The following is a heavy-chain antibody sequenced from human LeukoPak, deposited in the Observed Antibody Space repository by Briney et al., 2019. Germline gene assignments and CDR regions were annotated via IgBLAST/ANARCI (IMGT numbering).Heavy chain of an antibody. J-gene: IGHJ6*02. CDR3: ARDQVAMANYYYYGMDV. V-gene: IGHV1-46*01. CDR1: GYTFTSYY. D-gene: IGHD5-12*01. CDR2: INPSGGST. Sequence: ASVKVSCKASGYTFTSYYMHWARQAPGQGLEWMGIINPSGGSTSYAQKFQGRVTMTRDTSTSTVYMELSSLRSEDTAVYYCARDQVAMANYYYYGMDVWGQGTTVTVSS.